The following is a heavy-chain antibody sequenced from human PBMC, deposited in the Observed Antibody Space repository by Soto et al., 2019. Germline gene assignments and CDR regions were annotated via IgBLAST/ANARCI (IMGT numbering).Heavy chain of an antibody. CDR3: TTDHGPVLERRPPVFDY. CDR2: IKSKTDGETT. J-gene: IGHJ4*02. D-gene: IGHD1-1*01. CDR1: GFTFSNAW. V-gene: IGHV3-15*07. Sequence: GGSLRLSCAASGFTFSNAWMSWVRQAPGKGLEWVGRIKSKTDGETTDYAAPVKGRFTISRDDSKNTLFLQMNSLKTEDTAMYCCTTDHGPVLERRPPVFDYWGQGTLVTVSS.